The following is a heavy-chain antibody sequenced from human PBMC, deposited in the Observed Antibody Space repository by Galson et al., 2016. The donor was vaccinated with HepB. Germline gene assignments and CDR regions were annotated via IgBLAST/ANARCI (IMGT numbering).Heavy chain of an antibody. CDR3: AREQRDGHNDDSFDI. D-gene: IGHD5-24*01. J-gene: IGHJ3*02. CDR1: GGSITIGLYS. V-gene: IGHV4-61*02. CDR2: IYSSWKT. Sequence: TLSLTCSVSGGSITIGLYSWSWVRQPAGRGLEWIGRIYSSWKTNYNPSLKSRVAMLLDMSKNQFSLTLKSVTDADTAVYYCAREQRDGHNDDSFDIWGQGTMVTVSS.